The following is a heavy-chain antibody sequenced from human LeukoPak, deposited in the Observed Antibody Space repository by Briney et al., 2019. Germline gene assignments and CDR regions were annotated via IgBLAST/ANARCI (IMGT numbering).Heavy chain of an antibody. V-gene: IGHV3-23*01. Sequence: PGGSLRLSCAVSGFTFSGYAMSWVRQAPGKGLEWVSAISGSGGSTYYADSVKGRFTISRDNSKNTLYLQMNSLRAEDTAVFYCAKDLGHCSSISCYFDYWGQGTLVTVSS. D-gene: IGHD2-2*01. CDR3: AKDLGHCSSISCYFDY. CDR2: ISGSGGST. J-gene: IGHJ4*02. CDR1: GFTFSGYA.